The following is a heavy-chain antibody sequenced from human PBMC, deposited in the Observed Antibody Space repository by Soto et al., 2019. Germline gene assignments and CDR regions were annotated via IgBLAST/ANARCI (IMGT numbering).Heavy chain of an antibody. Sequence: GGSLRLSCAASGFTFSSYAMSWVRQAPGKGLEWVSLISWDGGSTYYADSVKGRFTISRDNSKNSLYLQMNSLRTEDTALYYCAKDIRGGGTTYYYYGMDVWGQGTTVTVSS. J-gene: IGHJ6*02. CDR1: GFTFSSYA. D-gene: IGHD1-1*01. V-gene: IGHV3-43*02. CDR3: AKDIRGGGTTYYYYGMDV. CDR2: ISWDGGST.